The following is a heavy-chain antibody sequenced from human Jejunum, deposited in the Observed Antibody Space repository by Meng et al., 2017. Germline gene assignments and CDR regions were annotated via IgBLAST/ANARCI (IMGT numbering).Heavy chain of an antibody. CDR3: AREYYRSVDY. J-gene: IGHJ4*02. D-gene: IGHD3-10*01. V-gene: IGHV3-7*01. Sequence: GESLKISCAASGLTFRSYWMSWVRQAPGKGLEWVAFKNPDGSQKYYVDSVRGRFTISRDNAKNSLYLQMNSLRAEDAAVYYCAREYYRSVDYWGQGTQVTVSS. CDR2: KNPDGSQK. CDR1: GLTFRSYW.